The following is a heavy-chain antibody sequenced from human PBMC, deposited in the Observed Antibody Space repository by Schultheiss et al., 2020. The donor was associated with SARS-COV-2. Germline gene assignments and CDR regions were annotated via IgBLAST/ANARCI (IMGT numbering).Heavy chain of an antibody. D-gene: IGHD5-18*01. Sequence: SQTLSLTCAVYGGSFSGYYWSWIRQPPGKGLEWIGEINHSGSTNYNPSLKSRVTISVDTSKNQFSLKLSSVTAADTAVHYCARAFRLWLKSDYWGQGTLVTVSS. CDR1: GGSFSGYY. CDR2: INHSGST. CDR3: ARAFRLWLKSDY. V-gene: IGHV4-34*01. J-gene: IGHJ4*02.